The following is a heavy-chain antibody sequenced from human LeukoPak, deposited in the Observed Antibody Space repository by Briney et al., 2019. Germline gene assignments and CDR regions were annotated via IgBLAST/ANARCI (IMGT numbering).Heavy chain of an antibody. J-gene: IGHJ4*02. CDR2: IYPGDSDT. CDR1: GYSFTSYW. Sequence: GESLKIYCKGSGYSFTSYWIGWVRQMPGKGLEWMGIIYPGDSDTRYSPSFQGQVTISADKSISPAYLQWSSLKASDTAMYYCARQRSSGWNDFDYWGQGTLVTVSS. V-gene: IGHV5-51*01. CDR3: ARQRSSGWNDFDY. D-gene: IGHD6-19*01.